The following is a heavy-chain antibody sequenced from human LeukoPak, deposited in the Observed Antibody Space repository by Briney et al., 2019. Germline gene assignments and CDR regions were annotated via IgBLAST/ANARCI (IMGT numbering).Heavy chain of an antibody. CDR1: GYLFTTSW. CDR3: AIINHPDGRVY. D-gene: IGHD5-24*01. V-gene: IGHV5-51*01. Sequence: GESLQISCQGFGYLFTTSWIGWVRQLPGKGLEWTAIIYAGNSDAKYSPFFQGQVSISTDRSLSTAYLHWSSLKASDTAIYYCAIINHPDGRVYWGQGTLVTVSS. J-gene: IGHJ4*02. CDR2: IYAGNSDA.